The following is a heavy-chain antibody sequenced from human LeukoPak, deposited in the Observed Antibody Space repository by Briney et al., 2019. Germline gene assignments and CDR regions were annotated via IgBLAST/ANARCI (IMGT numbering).Heavy chain of an antibody. CDR3: AREQAAFRNWFGS. J-gene: IGHJ5*01. V-gene: IGHV3-48*02. Sequence: GGSLRLSCAASGFTFSSYSMDWVRQAPGKGLEWVSYIISSSSTIYYADSVKGRFTISRDNAKNSLYLQMNSLRHEDTAVYYCAREQAAFRNWFGSWGQGTLVTVSS. D-gene: IGHD6-13*01. CDR1: GFTFSSYS. CDR2: IISSSSTI.